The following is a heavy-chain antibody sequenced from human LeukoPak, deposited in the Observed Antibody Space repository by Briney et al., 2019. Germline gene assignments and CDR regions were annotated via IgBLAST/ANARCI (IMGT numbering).Heavy chain of an antibody. D-gene: IGHD5-18*01. J-gene: IGHJ4*02. CDR3: AKDPHTGIAPDY. Sequence: PSETLSLTCTVSGGSISSGGYYWSWIRQHPGKGLEWIGYIYYSGSTYYNPSLKSRVTISVDTSKNQFSLRLSSVTAADTAVYYCAKDPHTGIAPDYWGQGTLVTVSS. V-gene: IGHV4-31*03. CDR1: GGSISSGGYY. CDR2: IYYSGST.